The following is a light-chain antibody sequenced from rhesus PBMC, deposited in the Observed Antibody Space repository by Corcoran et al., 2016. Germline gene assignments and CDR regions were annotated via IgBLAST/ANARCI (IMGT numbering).Light chain of an antibody. Sequence: DIQMTQSPSSLSASVGDRVTITCRASQTISSYLAWYQQKPGKVPKLLIYAASRLESGVPSRFSGSGSWTEFTLTISSLQAEDFATYYCQQHNSHPLTFGGGTKVELK. CDR2: AAS. J-gene: IGKJ4*01. CDR3: QQHNSHPLT. CDR1: QTISSY. V-gene: IGKV1S5*01.